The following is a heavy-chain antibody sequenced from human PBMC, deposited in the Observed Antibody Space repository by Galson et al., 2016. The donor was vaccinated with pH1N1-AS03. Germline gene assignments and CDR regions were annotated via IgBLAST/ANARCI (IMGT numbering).Heavy chain of an antibody. D-gene: IGHD4-23*01. V-gene: IGHV3-7*01. CDR1: GFTFRSYW. CDR3: ARIKGGGNSDGFDI. Sequence: SLRLSCAASGFTFRSYWMTWVRQAPGKGLEWVANIKQDGSENYSLDSVKGRFTISRDNVENSVYLQPNSLKVEDTAMYYCARIKGGGNSDGFDIWGLGTKVIVSS. CDR2: IKQDGSEN. J-gene: IGHJ3*02.